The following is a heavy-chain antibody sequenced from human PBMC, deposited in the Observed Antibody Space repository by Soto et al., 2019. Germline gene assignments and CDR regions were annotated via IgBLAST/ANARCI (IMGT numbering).Heavy chain of an antibody. V-gene: IGHV3-15*01. D-gene: IGHD6-13*01. CDR2: IKSKTDGGTA. J-gene: IGHJ6*02. CDR1: GFTFNDAW. Sequence: VQLVEAGGGLVKPGGSLRLSCTASGFTFNDAWMSWVRQAPGKGLEWVGRIKSKTDGGTADYAATVKGKVTISRDDSKNTVYLQMNSLKTEDTAVYYCTTDSASAGPVDMDVWGQGTTVTVSS. CDR3: TTDSASAGPVDMDV.